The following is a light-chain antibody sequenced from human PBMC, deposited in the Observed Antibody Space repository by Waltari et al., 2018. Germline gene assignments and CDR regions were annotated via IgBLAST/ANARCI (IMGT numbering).Light chain of an antibody. CDR3: QQYSNWYT. CDR2: YVS. Sequence: EIMMTKSPATLSVSPGDRVTLSCRAGQNVWSKLAWYQQKPGQAPRLLVYYVSTRATGVPDRFSGSGSGTEFTLTISNLQSEDFAVYYCQQYSNWYTFGQGTKLEIK. CDR1: QNVWSK. J-gene: IGKJ2*01. V-gene: IGKV3-15*01.